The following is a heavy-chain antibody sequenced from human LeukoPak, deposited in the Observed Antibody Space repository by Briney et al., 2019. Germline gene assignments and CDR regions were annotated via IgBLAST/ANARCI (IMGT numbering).Heavy chain of an antibody. CDR3: VKSTSAAIGARYYYGMDV. J-gene: IGHJ6*04. V-gene: IGHV3-64D*06. D-gene: IGHD2-2*01. CDR1: GFTFSSYA. Sequence: GGSLRLSCSASGFTFSSYAMHWVRQAPGKGLEYVSAISSNGGSTYYADSVKGRFTISRDNSKNTLYLQMSSLRAEDTAVYYCVKSTSAAIGARYYYGMDVWGKGTTVTVSS. CDR2: ISSNGGST.